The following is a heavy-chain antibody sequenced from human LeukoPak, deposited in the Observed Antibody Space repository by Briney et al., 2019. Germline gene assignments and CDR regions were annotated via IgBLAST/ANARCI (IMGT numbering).Heavy chain of an antibody. CDR3: AKWGSWLSKNFDY. CDR1: GFIFSDYY. J-gene: IGHJ4*02. Sequence: KPGGSLRLSCAASGFIFSDYYMSWIRQAPGKGLEWISYISSSGSTIYYADSVKGRFTISRDNAKNSLYLQMNSLRAEDTAVYYCAKWGSWLSKNFDYWGQGTLVTVSS. V-gene: IGHV3-11*01. D-gene: IGHD3-16*01. CDR2: ISSSGSTI.